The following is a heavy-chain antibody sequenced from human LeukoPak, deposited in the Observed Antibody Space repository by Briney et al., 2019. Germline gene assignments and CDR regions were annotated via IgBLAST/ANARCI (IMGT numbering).Heavy chain of an antibody. V-gene: IGHV3-23*01. D-gene: IGHD2-21*01. CDR1: GFTFSSYA. Sequence: GGSLRLSCAASGFTFSSYAMSWVRQAPGKGLEWVSAISGSGGSTYYADSVKGRFTISRDNSKDTLYLQMNSLRAEDTAVYYCAKASSSGWPPYCGGDCYDFDYWGQGTLVTVSS. CDR3: AKASSSGWPPYCGGDCYDFDY. CDR2: ISGSGGST. J-gene: IGHJ4*02.